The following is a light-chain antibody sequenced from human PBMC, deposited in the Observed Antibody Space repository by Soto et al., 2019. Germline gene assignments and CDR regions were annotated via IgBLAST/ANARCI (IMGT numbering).Light chain of an antibody. CDR1: QNIHNH. V-gene: IGKV3-15*01. CDR2: DAI. J-gene: IGKJ4*01. CDR3: QQYDAWPLT. Sequence: EKLISQSSAALSVFLGERVTLSCTASQNIHNHMSWFLQKPGQTPRRLIYDAIIRAPDVPAMFSGSWSGTEFTLTINSLQSEDFAVYYCQQYDAWPLTFGGGTKVDIK.